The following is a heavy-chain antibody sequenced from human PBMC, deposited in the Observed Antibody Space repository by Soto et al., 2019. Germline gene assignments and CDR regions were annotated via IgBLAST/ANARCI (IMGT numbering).Heavy chain of an antibody. J-gene: IGHJ6*03. CDR1: GGSISSGGYY. D-gene: IGHD1-1*01. CDR3: ASLDSGYYYYMDV. Sequence: SETLSLTCTVSGGSISSGGYYWSWIRQHPGKGLEWIGYIYYSGSTYYNPSLESRVTISVDTSKNQFSLKLSSVTAADTAVYYCASLDSGYYYYMDVWGKGTTVTVSS. V-gene: IGHV4-31*03. CDR2: IYYSGST.